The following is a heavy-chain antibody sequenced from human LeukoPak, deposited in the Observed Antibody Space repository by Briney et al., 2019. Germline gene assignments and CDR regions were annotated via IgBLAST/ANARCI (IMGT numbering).Heavy chain of an antibody. J-gene: IGHJ4*02. CDR1: GGSISSYY. Sequence: ASETLSLTCTVSGGSISSYYWSWIRQPPGKGLEWIGYIYYSGSTKYNPSLKSRVTISVDTSKNQFSLKLSSVTAADTAVYYCARGARAGYNLEPFDYWGQGTLVTVSS. CDR2: IYYSGST. CDR3: ARGARAGYNLEPFDY. V-gene: IGHV4-59*08. D-gene: IGHD5-24*01.